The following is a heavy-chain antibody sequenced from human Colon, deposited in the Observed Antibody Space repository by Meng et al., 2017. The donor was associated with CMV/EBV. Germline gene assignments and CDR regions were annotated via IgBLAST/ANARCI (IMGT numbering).Heavy chain of an antibody. Sequence: SCAASGFTFGSYAMHWVRQAPGKGLEWVAVISYDGSNKYYADSVKGRFTISRDNSKNTLYLQMNSLRAEDTAVYYCARGGVRELLYYWGQGTLVTVSS. CDR3: ARGGVRELLYY. J-gene: IGHJ4*02. CDR1: GFTFGSYA. CDR2: ISYDGSNK. V-gene: IGHV3-30-3*01. D-gene: IGHD1-26*01.